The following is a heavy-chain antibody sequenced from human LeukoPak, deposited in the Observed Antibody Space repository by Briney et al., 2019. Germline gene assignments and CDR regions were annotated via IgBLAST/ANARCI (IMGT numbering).Heavy chain of an antibody. CDR2: IFTSGSA. J-gene: IGHJ4*02. CDR3: ARHSPSGWYFFDF. D-gene: IGHD6-19*01. Sequence: SETLSLTCSVSSDSISTYDWSWIRQPAGKGLECLGQIFTSGSATYNSSLKSRLTMSVDKSKNQLSLKLISVTAADTAIYYCARHSPSGWYFFDFWGRGTLVTVSS. V-gene: IGHV4-4*07. CDR1: SDSISTYD.